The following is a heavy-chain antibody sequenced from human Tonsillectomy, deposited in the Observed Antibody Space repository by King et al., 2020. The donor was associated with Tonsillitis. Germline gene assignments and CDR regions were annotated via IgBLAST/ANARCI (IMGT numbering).Heavy chain of an antibody. CDR3: AHHVGQRAGRDV. D-gene: IGHD6-25*01. V-gene: IGHV2-5*02. CDR1: GFSLSTSGVG. J-gene: IGHJ6*02. Sequence: TLKESGPTLVKPTQTLTLTCTFSGFSLSTSGVGVGWIRQPPGKALEWLTLISWDGDKRYSPSLKGRLSITKDTSKNQVVLTMTNMDPVDTGTYYCAHHVGQRAGRDVWGQGTTVTVSS. CDR2: ISWDGDK.